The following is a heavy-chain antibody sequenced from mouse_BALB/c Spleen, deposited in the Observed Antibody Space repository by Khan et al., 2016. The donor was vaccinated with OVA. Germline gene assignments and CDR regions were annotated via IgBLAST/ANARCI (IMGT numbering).Heavy chain of an antibody. D-gene: IGHD1-1*01. CDR2: IWAGGST. V-gene: IGHV2-9*02. CDR3: ARDHGNTYEYFDY. J-gene: IGHJ2*01. CDR1: GFSLTSYG. Sequence: VKVEESGPGLVAPSQSLSITCTVSGFSLTSYGVHWVRQPPGKGLEWLGIIWAGGSTNYNSALMSRLSISKDNSKSQVFVKMISLQTDDTAMYYCARDHGNTYEYFDYWGQGTTLTVSS.